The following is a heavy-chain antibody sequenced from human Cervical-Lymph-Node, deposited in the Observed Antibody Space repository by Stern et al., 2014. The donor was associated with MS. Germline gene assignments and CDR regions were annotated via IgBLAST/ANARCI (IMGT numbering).Heavy chain of an antibody. D-gene: IGHD6-13*01. Sequence: QMQLVQSGAEVKKPGASVKVSCKASGYSFTSYYMHWVRQAPGQGLEWMGIINPSVGRTNYAQEFQGRVNMTRDPAKRPVSMEMSSLRSEDTALYYCARDGMTAATYYFDFWGQGTVVTVSS. J-gene: IGHJ4*02. V-gene: IGHV1-46*01. CDR2: INPSVGRT. CDR3: ARDGMTAATYYFDF. CDR1: GYSFTSYY.